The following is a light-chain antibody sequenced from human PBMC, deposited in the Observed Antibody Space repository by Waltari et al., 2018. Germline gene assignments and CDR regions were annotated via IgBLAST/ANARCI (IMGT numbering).Light chain of an antibody. CDR2: DVS. J-gene: IGLJ3*02. V-gene: IGLV2-14*01. Sequence: QSALTQPASVSGSPGQSITISFTGTSSDVGFYNYVSWYQQHPGKAPKPVIYDVSERPSGVSDRVSGSKSGNKASLTISGLQAEDEADYYCNSYTGSSSWVFGGGTKLAVL. CDR3: NSYTGSSSWV. CDR1: SSDVGFYNY.